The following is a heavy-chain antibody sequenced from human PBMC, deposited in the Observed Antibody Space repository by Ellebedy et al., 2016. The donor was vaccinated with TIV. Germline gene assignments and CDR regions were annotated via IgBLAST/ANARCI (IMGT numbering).Heavy chain of an antibody. CDR3: AKEPIEYSSAWYFDS. CDR1: GLTFSSHA. CDR2: ITSSGSTI. Sequence: PGGSLRLSCAASGLTFSSHAMSWVRQAPGKGLEWVSYITSSGSTIYYADSVKGRFTVARDNAKNSLYLQMNSLRDEDTAVYYCAKEPIEYSSAWYFDSWGQGTLVTVSS. J-gene: IGHJ4*02. D-gene: IGHD6-19*01. V-gene: IGHV3-48*02.